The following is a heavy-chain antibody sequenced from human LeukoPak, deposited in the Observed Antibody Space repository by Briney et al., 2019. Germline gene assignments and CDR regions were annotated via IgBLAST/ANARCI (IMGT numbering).Heavy chain of an antibody. V-gene: IGHV3-23*01. CDR3: AKDWGIASSGRRDDAFDI. CDR1: GFTFSSYA. Sequence: QPGGSLRLSCAASGFTFSSYAMSWVRQAPGKGLEWVSAISGSGGSTYYADSVKGRFTISRDNSKNTLYLQMNSLRAEDTAVYYCAKDWGIASSGRRDDAFDIWGQGTMVTVSS. CDR2: ISGSGGST. D-gene: IGHD3-22*01. J-gene: IGHJ3*02.